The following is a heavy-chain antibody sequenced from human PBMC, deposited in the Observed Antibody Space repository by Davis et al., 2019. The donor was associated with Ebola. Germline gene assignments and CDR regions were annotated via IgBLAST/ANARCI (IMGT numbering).Heavy chain of an antibody. Sequence: GESLKISCAASGFTFSSYSMNWVRQAPGKGLEWVSSISSSSSYIYYADSVKGRFTISRDIAKNSLHLQMNSLRDEDTALYYCARDRVDFWSGYYSPYYYYGMDVWGQGTTVTVSS. D-gene: IGHD3-3*01. CDR2: ISSSSSYI. J-gene: IGHJ6*02. CDR1: GFTFSSYS. V-gene: IGHV3-21*01. CDR3: ARDRVDFWSGYYSPYYYYGMDV.